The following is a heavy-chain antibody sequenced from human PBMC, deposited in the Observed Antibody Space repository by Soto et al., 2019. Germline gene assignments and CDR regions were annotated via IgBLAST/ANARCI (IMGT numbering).Heavy chain of an antibody. CDR2: ISYDGSNK. CDR3: ARDKHIVVVTALLPDDY. CDR1: GFTFSSYA. V-gene: IGHV3-30-3*01. J-gene: IGHJ4*02. Sequence: PGGSLRLSCAASGFTFSSYAMHWVRQAPGKGLEWVAVISYDGSNKYYADSVKGRFTISRDNSKNTLYLQMNSLRAEDTAVYYCARDKHIVVVTALLPDDYWGQGTLVTVYS. D-gene: IGHD2-21*02.